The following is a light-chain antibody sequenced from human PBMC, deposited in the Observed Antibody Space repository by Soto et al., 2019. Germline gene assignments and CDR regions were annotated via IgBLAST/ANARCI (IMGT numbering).Light chain of an antibody. CDR3: CSYAGSYTFDVV. V-gene: IGLV2-11*01. CDR2: DVS. CDR1: SSDVGGYNY. Sequence: QSALTQPRSVSGSPGQSVTISCTGTSSDVGGYNYVSWYQQHPGKDPKLMIYDVSKRPSGVPDRFSGSKSGNTASLTISGLQAEDEADYYCCSYAGSYTFDVVFGGGTKVTVL. J-gene: IGLJ2*01.